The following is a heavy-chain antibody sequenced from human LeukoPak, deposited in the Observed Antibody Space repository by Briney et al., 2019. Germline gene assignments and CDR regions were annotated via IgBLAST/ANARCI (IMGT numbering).Heavy chain of an antibody. V-gene: IGHV1-46*01. J-gene: IGHJ4*02. Sequence: ASVKVSCKASGYTFTSYYMHWVRRAPGQGLEWMGIINPSGGSTSYAQKFQGRVTMTRDTSTSTVYMELSSLRSEDTAVYYCARANLEWQPDYWGQGTLVTVSS. D-gene: IGHD3-3*01. CDR3: ARANLEWQPDY. CDR1: GYTFTSYY. CDR2: INPSGGST.